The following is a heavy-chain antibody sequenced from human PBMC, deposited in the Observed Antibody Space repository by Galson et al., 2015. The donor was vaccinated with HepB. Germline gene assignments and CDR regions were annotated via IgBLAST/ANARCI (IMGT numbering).Heavy chain of an antibody. CDR3: ARIRDVWYDSSGSPGSFDY. V-gene: IGHV2-70*11. D-gene: IGHD3-22*01. Sequence: PALVKPTQTLTLTCTFSGFSLSTSGMCVSWIRQPPGKALEWLARIDWDDDKYYSTSLKTRLTISKDTSKNQVVLTMTNMDPVDTATYYCARIRDVWYDSSGSPGSFDYWGQGTLVTVSS. CDR1: GFSLSTSGMC. J-gene: IGHJ4*02. CDR2: IDWDDDK.